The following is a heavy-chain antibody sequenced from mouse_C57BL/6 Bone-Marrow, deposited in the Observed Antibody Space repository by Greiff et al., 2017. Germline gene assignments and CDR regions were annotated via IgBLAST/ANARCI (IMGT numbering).Heavy chain of an antibody. V-gene: IGHV1-63*01. CDR2: IYPGGGYT. D-gene: IGHD1-1*01. CDR3: AREWSCSSYRWYSDV. Sequence: VQLQGSGAERVRPGTSVTMSCKASGYTFTNCWMGWAEQRPGHGLAWIGDIYPGGGYTNYNEKFKGEATLTADEASSTAYMQFVSGTSEDSAIYYCAREWSCSSYRWYSDVRGRGTTGTESS. CDR1: GYTFTNCW. J-gene: IGHJ1*03.